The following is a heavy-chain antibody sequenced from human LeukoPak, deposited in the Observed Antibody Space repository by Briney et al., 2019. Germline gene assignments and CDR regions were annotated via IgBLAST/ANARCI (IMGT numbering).Heavy chain of an antibody. V-gene: IGHV4-59*01. CDR1: GGSISSYY. CDR2: IYYSGST. CDR3: ARGRGYSYGYFDY. D-gene: IGHD5-18*01. J-gene: IGHJ4*02. Sequence: PSKTLSLTCTVSGGSISSYYWSWIRQPPGKGLEWIGYIYYSGSTNYNPSLKSRVTISVDTSKNQFSLKLSSVTAADTAVYYCARGRGYSYGYFDYWGQGTLVTVSS.